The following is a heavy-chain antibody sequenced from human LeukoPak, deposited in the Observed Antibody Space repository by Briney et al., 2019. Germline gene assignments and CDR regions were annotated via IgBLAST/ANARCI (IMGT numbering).Heavy chain of an antibody. V-gene: IGHV4-39*01. CDR2: IYYSGST. D-gene: IGHD3-10*01. CDR3: ARQKGSGSYSQRHYYFDY. CDR1: GGSISSSSYY. Sequence: SETLSLTCTVSGGSISSSSYYWGWIRQPPGKGLEWIGNIYYSGSTYYNPSLKSRVTISVDTSKNQFSLKLSSVTAADTAVYYCARQKGSGSYSQRHYYFDYWGQGTLVTVSS. J-gene: IGHJ4*02.